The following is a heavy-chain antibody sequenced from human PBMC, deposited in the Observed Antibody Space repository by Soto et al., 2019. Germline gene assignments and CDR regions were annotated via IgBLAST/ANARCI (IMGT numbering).Heavy chain of an antibody. CDR1: GYTFTTIR. CDR3: TRDRSGFYDC. CDR2: IRPHNGDT. Sequence: QVQLVQSAAEVGKPGASVKVSCKASGYTFTTIRLSWVRQAPGQGLEWMGWIRPHNGDTQYAQKFKGRVTMTADTPTTTAYMEVRSLSPAATTVFSCTRDRSGFYDCWGQVILVTVA. V-gene: IGHV1-18*01. J-gene: IGHJ4*02. D-gene: IGHD6-19*01.